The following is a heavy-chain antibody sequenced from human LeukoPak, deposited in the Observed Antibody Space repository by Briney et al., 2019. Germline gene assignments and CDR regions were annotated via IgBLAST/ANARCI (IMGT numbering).Heavy chain of an antibody. CDR2: MNPNSGNT. CDR3: ARAANWHDDDWFDP. CDR1: GYTFTGYY. J-gene: IGHJ5*02. Sequence: ASVKVSCKASGYTFTGYYMHWVRQAPGQGLEWMGWMNPNSGNTDYAQRFQSRVTMTRNTSISTAYMELSSLRSEDTAVYYCARAANWHDDDWFDPWGQGTLVTVSS. D-gene: IGHD1-1*01. V-gene: IGHV1-8*02.